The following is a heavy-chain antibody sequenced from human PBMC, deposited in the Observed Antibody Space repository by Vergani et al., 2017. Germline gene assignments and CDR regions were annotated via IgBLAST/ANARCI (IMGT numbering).Heavy chain of an antibody. D-gene: IGHD5-12*01. V-gene: IGHV3-23*01. Sequence: EVQLLESGGDLVQPGGSLRLSCAASGFTFNHYAMNWVRQAPGKGLEWVAGISGSGGSTYYARSVKGRFTISRDSSKNTLYLQMNSLSAGDPAVYYCAKANPRNSGYDYLYYYHAMDVWGQGTTVTVSS. CDR1: GFTFNHYA. CDR3: AKANPRNSGYDYLYYYHAMDV. CDR2: ISGSGGST. J-gene: IGHJ6*02.